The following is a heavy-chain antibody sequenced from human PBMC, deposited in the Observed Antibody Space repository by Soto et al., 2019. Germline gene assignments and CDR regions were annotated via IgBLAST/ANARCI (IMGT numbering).Heavy chain of an antibody. J-gene: IGHJ6*02. V-gene: IGHV5-51*01. Sequence: RGESLKISCKGSGYSFTSYWIGWVRQMPGKGLEWMGIIYPGDSDTRYSPSFQGQVTISADKSISTAYLQWSSLKASDTAMYYCASRSVDTAMVYGMDVWGQGTTVTVSS. CDR3: ASRSVDTAMVYGMDV. D-gene: IGHD5-18*01. CDR2: IYPGDSDT. CDR1: GYSFTSYW.